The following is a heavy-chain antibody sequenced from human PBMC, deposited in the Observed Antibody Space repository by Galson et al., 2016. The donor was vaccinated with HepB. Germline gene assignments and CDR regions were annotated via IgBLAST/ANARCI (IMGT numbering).Heavy chain of an antibody. Sequence: SLRLSCAASGFSINTYWMHWVRQAPGKGLVWVSRINSDGSSTNYADSVKGRFTISRDNAKNTLYLQMNSLRAEDTAVYYYASIRVGATLVGAFDIWGQGTMVTVSS. D-gene: IGHD1-26*01. V-gene: IGHV3-74*01. CDR1: GFSINTYW. CDR2: INSDGSST. J-gene: IGHJ3*02. CDR3: ASIRVGATLVGAFDI.